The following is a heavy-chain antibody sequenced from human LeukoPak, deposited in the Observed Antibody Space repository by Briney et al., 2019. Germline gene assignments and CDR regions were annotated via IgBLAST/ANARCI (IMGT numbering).Heavy chain of an antibody. J-gene: IGHJ4*02. CDR1: GYTFTGHY. CDR3: ARDRLIVYDSGFPDF. Sequence: ASVKVSCKASGYTFTGHYIHWVRQAPGQGLEWMGRINPNSGATHYAQRFQGRVTMTMDTSISTAYMELSSLRSDDTAVFYCARDRLIVYDSGFPDFWGQGTLVTVSS. CDR2: INPNSGAT. V-gene: IGHV1-2*06. D-gene: IGHD3-22*01.